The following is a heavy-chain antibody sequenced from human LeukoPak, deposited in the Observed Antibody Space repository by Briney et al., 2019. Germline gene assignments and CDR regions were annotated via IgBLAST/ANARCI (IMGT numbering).Heavy chain of an antibody. CDR2: INHSGST. D-gene: IGHD5-12*01. CDR1: GGSFSGYY. Sequence: KSSETLSLTCAVYGGSFSGYYWSWLRQPPGKGLEWIGEINHSGSTNYNPSLKSRVSISVDTSKNQFSLKLSSVTAADTAVYYCARGGGTIVATIPLDYWGQGTLVTVSS. CDR3: ARGGGTIVATIPLDY. V-gene: IGHV4-34*01. J-gene: IGHJ4*02.